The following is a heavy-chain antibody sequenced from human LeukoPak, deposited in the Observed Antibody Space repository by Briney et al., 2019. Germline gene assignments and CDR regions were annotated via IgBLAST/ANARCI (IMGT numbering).Heavy chain of an antibody. V-gene: IGHV4-39*01. Sequence: SETLSLTCTVSGGSISSSSYYWGWIRQPPGKGLEWIGSIYYSGSTYYNPSLKSRVTISVDTSKNQFSLRLSSVTAADTAVYYCASSSYGYYFDYWGQGTLVTVSS. CDR2: IYYSGST. J-gene: IGHJ4*02. D-gene: IGHD5-18*01. CDR3: ASSSYGYYFDY. CDR1: GGSISSSSYY.